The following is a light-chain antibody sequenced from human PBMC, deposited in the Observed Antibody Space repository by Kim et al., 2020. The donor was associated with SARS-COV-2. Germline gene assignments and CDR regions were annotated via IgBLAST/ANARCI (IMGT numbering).Light chain of an antibody. CDR2: AAS. J-gene: IGKJ4*01. CDR3: QQSYSSPLT. CDR1: QSNSRY. V-gene: IGKV1-39*01. Sequence: ASGGDRVTDQCRASQSNSRYLNWYQQKPGKAPKLLIYAASSLQSGVPSRFSGSGSGTDFTLTISSLQPEDFATYYCQQSYSSPLTFGGGTKVDIK.